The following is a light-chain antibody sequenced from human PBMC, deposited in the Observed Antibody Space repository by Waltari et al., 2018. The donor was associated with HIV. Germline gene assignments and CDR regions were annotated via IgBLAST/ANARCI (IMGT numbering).Light chain of an antibody. CDR1: QSVSSN. V-gene: IGKV3-15*01. Sequence: EIVMTQSAATLSVSPGESATLSCRASQSVSSNLAWYQQKPGQAPRLLIYGASTRATGIPARFSGSGSGTEFTLTISSLQSEDFAGYYCQQYNNWPLTFGGGTKVEIK. CDR2: GAS. CDR3: QQYNNWPLT. J-gene: IGKJ4*01.